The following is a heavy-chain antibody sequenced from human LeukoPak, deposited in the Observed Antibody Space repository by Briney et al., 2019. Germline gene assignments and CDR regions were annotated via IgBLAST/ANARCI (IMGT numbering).Heavy chain of an antibody. D-gene: IGHD1-1*01. CDR1: GDSVSSNSAA. V-gene: IGHV6-1*01. J-gene: IGHJ4*02. CDR3: ARSTGPIDY. Sequence: SQTLSLTCAISGDSVSSNSAAWNWIRQSPSRGLEWLGRTYYRSKWYTYYAVSVKSRISINRDTSMNQISLQLNSVTPEDTAVYYCARSTGPIDYWGQGALVTVSS. CDR2: TYYRSKWYT.